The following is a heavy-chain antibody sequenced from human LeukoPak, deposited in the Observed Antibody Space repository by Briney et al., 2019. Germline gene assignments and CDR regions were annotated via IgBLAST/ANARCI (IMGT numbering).Heavy chain of an antibody. J-gene: IGHJ5*02. CDR2: IYYSGTT. Sequence: SETLSLTCTVSGGSISSGGYYWSWIRQHPGKGLEWIGYIYYSGTTYYNPSLKSRVTISADMSKNQFSLKLSSVTAADTAVYYCARRDYDSGGHYGPDNWFDPWGQGIQVTVSP. V-gene: IGHV4-31*03. D-gene: IGHD3-22*01. CDR3: ARRDYDSGGHYGPDNWFDP. CDR1: GGSISSGGYY.